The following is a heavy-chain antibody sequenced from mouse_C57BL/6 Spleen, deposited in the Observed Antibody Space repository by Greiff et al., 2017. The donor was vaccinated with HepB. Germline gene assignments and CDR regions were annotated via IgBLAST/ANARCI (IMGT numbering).Heavy chain of an antibody. D-gene: IGHD2-4*01. J-gene: IGHJ4*01. V-gene: IGHV1-53*01. Sequence: QVQLKQPGTELVKPGASVKLSCKASGYTFTSYWMHWVKQRPGQGLEWIGNINPSNGGTNYNEKFKSKATLTVDKSSSTAYMQLSSLTSEDSAVYYCAREGEVYYDYDGGYYYAMDYWGQGTSVTVSS. CDR3: AREGEVYYDYDGGYYYAMDY. CDR2: INPSNGGT. CDR1: GYTFTSYW.